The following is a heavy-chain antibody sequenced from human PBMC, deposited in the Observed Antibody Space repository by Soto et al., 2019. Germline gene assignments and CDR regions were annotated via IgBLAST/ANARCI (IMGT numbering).Heavy chain of an antibody. J-gene: IGHJ5*02. CDR1: GGTFSSYA. CDR2: IIPIFGTA. CDR3: ARGGAARFTNPYNWFDP. Sequence: ASVKVSCKASGGTFSSYAISWVRQAPGQGLEWMGGIIPIFGTANYAQKFQGRVTITADESTSTAYMELSSLRSEDTAVYYCARGGAARFTNPYNWFDPWGQGTLVTVSS. D-gene: IGHD6-6*01. V-gene: IGHV1-69*13.